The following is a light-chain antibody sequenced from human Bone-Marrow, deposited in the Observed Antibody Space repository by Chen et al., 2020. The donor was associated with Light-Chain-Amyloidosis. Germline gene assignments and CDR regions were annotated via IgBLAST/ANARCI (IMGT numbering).Light chain of an antibody. CDR2: WAS. CDR1: ESLLYRSNNKNY. V-gene: IGKV4-1*01. CDR3: QQYYSTPYT. J-gene: IGKJ2*01. Sequence: DIVMTQSPDSLAVSLGERATINCKSSESLLYRSNNKNYLGWYQQKPGQSPKLLMYWASTRESGVPDRFSGSGFGTDFTLTISSLQAEDVAVYYCQQYYSTPYTFGQGTKLEIQ.